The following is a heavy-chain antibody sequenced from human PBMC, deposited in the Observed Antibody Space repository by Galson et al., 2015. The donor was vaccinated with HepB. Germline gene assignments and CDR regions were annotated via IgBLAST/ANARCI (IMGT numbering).Heavy chain of an antibody. D-gene: IGHD1-26*01. Sequence: SVKVSCKASGCTFSSYAISWVRQAPGQGLEWMGRIIPILGIANYAQKFQGRVTITADKSMSTAYMELSSLRSEDTAVYYCARLVGATSDYWGQGTLVTVSS. CDR3: ARLVGATSDY. J-gene: IGHJ4*02. CDR2: IIPILGIA. CDR1: GCTFSSYA. V-gene: IGHV1-69*04.